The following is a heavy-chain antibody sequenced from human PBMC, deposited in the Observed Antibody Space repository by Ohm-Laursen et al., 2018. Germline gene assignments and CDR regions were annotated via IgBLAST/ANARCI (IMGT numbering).Heavy chain of an antibody. D-gene: IGHD1-1*01. CDR3: ARARGNWKRDYYYAMVV. CDR1: GYTFTSYD. Sequence: SVKVSCKVSGYTFTSYDINWVRQATGQGLQWMGWMNPNSGNTGYVQKFQGRVTMTRNTSISTAYMELSSLRSEDTAVYYCARARGNWKRDYYYAMVVWGQGTTVTVSS. CDR2: MNPNSGNT. J-gene: IGHJ6*02. V-gene: IGHV1-8*01.